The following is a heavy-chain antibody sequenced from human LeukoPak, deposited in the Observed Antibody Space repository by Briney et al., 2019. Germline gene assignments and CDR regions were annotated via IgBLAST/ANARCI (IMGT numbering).Heavy chain of an antibody. CDR3: ALVAAGN. J-gene: IGHJ4*02. Sequence: GGSLRLSSAPSGFTFSRYSMNWVRQAPGKGLGWVAFIRYDGSNKYYADSVKGRFTISRDSSKNTLYLQMNSLRAEDTAVYYCALVAAGNWGQGTLVTVSS. CDR2: IRYDGSNK. CDR1: GFTFSRYS. D-gene: IGHD6-13*01. V-gene: IGHV3-30*02.